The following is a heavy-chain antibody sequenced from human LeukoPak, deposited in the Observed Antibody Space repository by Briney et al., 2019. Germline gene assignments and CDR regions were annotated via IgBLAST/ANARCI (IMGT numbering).Heavy chain of an antibody. CDR1: GFTFSTDA. CDR2: ISVNGGTT. CDR3: AKPPPDSSSWLFDY. J-gene: IGHJ4*02. D-gene: IGHD6-13*01. V-gene: IGHV3-23*01. Sequence: GGSLRLSCAASGFTFSTDAMSWVGQAPGKGLEWVSTISVNGGTTYYADSVKGRFTISRDNSKNTLYLQLNSLRVEDTAVYYCAKPPPDSSSWLFDYWGQGTLVTVSS.